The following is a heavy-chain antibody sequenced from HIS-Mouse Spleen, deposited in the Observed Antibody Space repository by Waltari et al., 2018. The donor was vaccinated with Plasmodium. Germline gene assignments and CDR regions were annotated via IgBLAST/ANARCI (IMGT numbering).Heavy chain of an antibody. Sequence: QLQLQESGPGLVKPSETLSLTCTVSGGSISSSSYYWGWIRQPPGKGLEWIGSIYYSGSTYYTPSLKSRVTISVDTSKNQFSLKLSSVTAADTAVYYCARGYGSGSYLGFDYWGQGTLVTVSS. CDR3: ARGYGSGSYLGFDY. D-gene: IGHD3-10*01. CDR1: GGSISSSSYY. J-gene: IGHJ4*02. CDR2: IYYSGST. V-gene: IGHV4-39*07.